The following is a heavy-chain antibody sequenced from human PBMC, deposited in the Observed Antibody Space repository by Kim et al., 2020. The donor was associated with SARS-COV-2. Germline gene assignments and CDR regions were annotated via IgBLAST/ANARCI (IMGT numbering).Heavy chain of an antibody. CDR3: ARDHSNSLVWWFDP. J-gene: IGHJ5*02. CDR1: GYTFSNNY. CDR2: INPTGDII. V-gene: IGHV1-46*01. D-gene: IGHD6-13*01. Sequence: ASVKVSCKASGYTFSNNYIHWVRQAPGQGLEWMGVINPTGDIIVYAQNFQGRVALTTDTSTSTVYMALSSLRSDDTAVYYCARDHSNSLVWWFDPWGQGTLVTVSS.